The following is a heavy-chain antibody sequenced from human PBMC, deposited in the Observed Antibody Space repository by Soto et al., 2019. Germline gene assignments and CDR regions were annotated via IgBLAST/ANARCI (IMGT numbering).Heavy chain of an antibody. CDR1: GFSLNTSGVG. Sequence: QITLKESGPTLVQPTQTLTLTCSFSGFSLNTSGVGVGWIRQPPGKALEWLSLIYWDDDKHYSPSLKNRLTITKDLSKNQVVLTMTNLFPVDIATYYCAHTDVYAMGGYACDFWGQGTLVTVSS. CDR2: IYWDDDK. V-gene: IGHV2-5*02. J-gene: IGHJ3*01. CDR3: AHTDVYAMGGYACDF. D-gene: IGHD3-16*01.